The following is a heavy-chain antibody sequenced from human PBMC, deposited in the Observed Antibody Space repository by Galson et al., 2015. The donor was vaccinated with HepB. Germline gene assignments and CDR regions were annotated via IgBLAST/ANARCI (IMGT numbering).Heavy chain of an antibody. CDR3: ARHGVNGNTNGFYDH. CDR1: GDSISGYH. D-gene: IGHD2-8*01. Sequence: SETLSLTCTVSGDSISGYHWGWIRQPPGKALEWIGYTRYSGSTSCNASLRSRVTFSVDMSKNQVSLALNSVTAADTAIYYCARHGVNGNTNGFYDHWGKGILVTVSS. J-gene: IGHJ5*02. CDR2: TRYSGST. V-gene: IGHV4-59*08.